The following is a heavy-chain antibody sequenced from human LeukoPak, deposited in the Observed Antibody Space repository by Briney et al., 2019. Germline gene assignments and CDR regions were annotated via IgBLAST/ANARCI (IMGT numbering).Heavy chain of an antibody. D-gene: IGHD6-19*01. J-gene: IGHJ4*02. CDR3: ARDRGAVAGTEPFDY. Sequence: GGSLRLSCAASGFTFSSYGMHWVRQAPGKGLEWVAVIWYDGSNKYYADSVKGRFTISRDNSKNTLYLQMNSLRAEDTAVYYCARDRGAVAGTEPFDYWGQGTLVTVSS. CDR1: GFTFSSYG. CDR2: IWYDGSNK. V-gene: IGHV3-33*01.